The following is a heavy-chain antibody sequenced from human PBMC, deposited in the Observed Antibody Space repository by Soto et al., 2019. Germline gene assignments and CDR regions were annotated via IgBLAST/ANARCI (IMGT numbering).Heavy chain of an antibody. CDR3: AREDIVVVPAARTWGWFDP. CDR2: INPNSGGT. CDR1: GYTFTGYY. V-gene: IGHV1-2*04. D-gene: IGHD2-2*01. Sequence: ASVKVSCKASGYTFTGYYMHWVRQAPGQGLEWMGWINPNSGGTNYAQKFQGWVTMTRDTSISTAYMELSRLRSDDTAVYYCAREDIVVVPAARTWGWFDPWGQGTLVTVSS. J-gene: IGHJ5*02.